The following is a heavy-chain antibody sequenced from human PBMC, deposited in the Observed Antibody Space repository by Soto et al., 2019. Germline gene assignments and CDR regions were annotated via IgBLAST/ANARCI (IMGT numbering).Heavy chain of an antibody. J-gene: IGHJ6*02. CDR1: GGTFSSYA. V-gene: IGHV1-69*06. CDR2: TIPIFGTA. D-gene: IGHD5-18*01. Sequence: VASVKVSCKASGGTFSSYAISWVRQAPGQGLEWMGGTIPIFGTANYAQKFQGRVTITADKSTSTAYMGLSSLRSEDTAVYYCARDLDTAMVSEENYYYYGMDVWGQGATVTVSS. CDR3: ARDLDTAMVSEENYYYYGMDV.